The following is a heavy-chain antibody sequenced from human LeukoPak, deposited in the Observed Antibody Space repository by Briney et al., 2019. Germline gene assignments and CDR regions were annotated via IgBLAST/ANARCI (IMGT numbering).Heavy chain of an antibody. V-gene: IGHV3-23*01. CDR1: GFTFSSYA. J-gene: IGHJ4*02. CDR3: AEAGDPWFGIYYFDY. D-gene: IGHD3-10*01. CDR2: ISGSGGST. Sequence: GGSLRLSCAASGFTFSSYAMSWVRQAPGKGREGVSAISGSGGSTYYADSVKGRFTISRDNAKNTLYLQMNSLRAEDTAVYYCAEAGDPWFGIYYFDYWGQGTLVTVSS.